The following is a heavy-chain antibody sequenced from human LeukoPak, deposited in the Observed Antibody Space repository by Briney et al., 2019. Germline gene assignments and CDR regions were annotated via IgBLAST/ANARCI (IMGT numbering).Heavy chain of an antibody. CDR3: AGWRQDSTSCYNY. V-gene: IGHV4-34*01. D-gene: IGHD2-2*02. CDR1: GGSFSGYY. J-gene: IGHJ4*02. CDR2: INHSGST. Sequence: SETLSLTCAVYGGSFSGYYWSWIRQPPRKGLGWIGEINHSGSTNYNPSLKSRVTISVDTSKNQFSLKLSSVTAADTAVYYCAGWRQDSTSCYNYWGQGTLVTVSS.